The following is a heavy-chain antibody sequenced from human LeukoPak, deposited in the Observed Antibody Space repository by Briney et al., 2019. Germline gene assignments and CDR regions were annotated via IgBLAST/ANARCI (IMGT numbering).Heavy chain of an antibody. D-gene: IGHD3-10*01. CDR2: ISSSSSTI. Sequence: PGGSLRLSCAASGFTLSSYSMNWVRQAPGKGLEWVSYISSSSSTIYYADSVKGRFTISRDNAKNSLYLQMNSLRAEDTAVYYCARVPHYYGSGSYYTWGQGTLVTVSS. CDR1: GFTLSSYS. V-gene: IGHV3-48*01. CDR3: ARVPHYYGSGSYYT. J-gene: IGHJ5*02.